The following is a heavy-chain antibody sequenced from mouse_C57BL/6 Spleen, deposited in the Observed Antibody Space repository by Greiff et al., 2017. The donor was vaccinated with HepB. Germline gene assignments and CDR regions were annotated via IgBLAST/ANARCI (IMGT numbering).Heavy chain of an antibody. CDR1: GYSITSGYY. V-gene: IGHV3-6*01. Sequence: VQLQQSGPGLVKPSQSLSLTCSVTGYSITSGYYWNWIRQFPGNKLEWMGYISYDGSNNYNPSLKNRISITRDTSKNQFFLKLNSVTTEDTATYYCAYNDYEGDLLFDYWGQGTTLTVSS. D-gene: IGHD2-4*01. J-gene: IGHJ2*01. CDR3: AYNDYEGDLLFDY. CDR2: ISYDGSN.